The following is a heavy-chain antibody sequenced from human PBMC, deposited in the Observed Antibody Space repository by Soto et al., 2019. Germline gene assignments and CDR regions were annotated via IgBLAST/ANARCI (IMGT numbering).Heavy chain of an antibody. J-gene: IGHJ4*02. CDR1: GFSLTTSGVG. CDR2: IYWDDDK. Sequence: QITLNESGPTQVKPRQTLTLTCTFSGFSLTTSGVGVGWIRQSPGKAPEWLPLIYWDDDKRYSPSLKSRLTTTKDTSKNQVVLTMSDLDPADTATYYCAHRVLRTVFGLVTTTATYFDFWGQGTPVAVSS. V-gene: IGHV2-5*02. D-gene: IGHD3-3*01. CDR3: AHRVLRTVFGLVTTTATYFDF.